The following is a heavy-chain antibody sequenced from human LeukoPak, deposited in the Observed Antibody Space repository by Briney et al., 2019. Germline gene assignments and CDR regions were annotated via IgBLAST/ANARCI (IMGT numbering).Heavy chain of an antibody. CDR2: ISYDGDGT. V-gene: IGHV3-30*18. CDR1: GFTFNNYA. CDR3: AKDSDIAVAGSDDALDV. Sequence: PGGSLRLSCVVSGFTFNNYAMNWARQAPGKGLEWVAVISYDGDGTDYRDSVKGRFTISRDNSKNTLFLQMNSLRPEDTAVYYCAKDSDIAVAGSDDALDVWGQGTMVTVSS. D-gene: IGHD6-19*01. J-gene: IGHJ3*01.